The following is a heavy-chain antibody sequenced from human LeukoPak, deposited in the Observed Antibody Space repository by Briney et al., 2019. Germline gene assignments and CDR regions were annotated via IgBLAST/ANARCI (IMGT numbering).Heavy chain of an antibody. CDR3: ARVSVAGLFDY. V-gene: IGHV4-39*07. D-gene: IGHD6-19*01. Sequence: PSETLSLTCTVSGGSISSSYWNWIRQPPGKGLEWIGSIYYSGSTYYNPSLKSRVTISVDTSKNQFSLKLSSVTAADTAVYYCARVSVAGLFDYWGQGTLVTVSS. CDR2: IYYSGST. J-gene: IGHJ4*02. CDR1: GGSISSSY.